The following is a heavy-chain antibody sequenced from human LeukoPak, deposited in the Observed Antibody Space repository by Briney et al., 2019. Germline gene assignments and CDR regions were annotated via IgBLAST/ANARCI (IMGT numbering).Heavy chain of an antibody. CDR3: VKAILFGSVSYYAD. CDR1: GFTFSNFP. Sequence: GGSLRLSCSASGFTFSNFPMHWVRQAPGKGLEYVSAVSSDGGSTYYADSVRGRFTISRDNSKNTLSLQMGSLRAEDTAVYYCVKAILFGSVSYYADWGQGTLVTVSS. V-gene: IGHV3-64D*09. CDR2: VSSDGGST. D-gene: IGHD3-22*01. J-gene: IGHJ4*02.